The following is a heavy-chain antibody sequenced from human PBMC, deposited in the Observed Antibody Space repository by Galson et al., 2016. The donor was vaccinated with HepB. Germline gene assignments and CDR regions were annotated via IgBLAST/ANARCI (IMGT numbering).Heavy chain of an antibody. Sequence: SLRLSCAVSGFAVNSDYMNWIRQAPGKGLEWISVIYSGGRTTYGDSVTGRFTISRDRSKNTLSLQMNSLRAEDTAVYYCARGPTVTFYGGPTWFDLWGRGTLVTVSS. CDR2: IYSGGRT. J-gene: IGHJ2*01. CDR1: GFAVNSDY. D-gene: IGHD2-21*02. CDR3: ARGPTVTFYGGPTWFDL. V-gene: IGHV3-53*01.